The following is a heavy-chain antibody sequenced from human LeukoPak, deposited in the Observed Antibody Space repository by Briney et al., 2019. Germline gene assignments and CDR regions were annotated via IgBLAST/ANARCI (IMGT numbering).Heavy chain of an antibody. J-gene: IGHJ4*02. CDR1: GFTFSSYA. CDR2: ISGSGGST. V-gene: IGHV3-23*01. D-gene: IGHD6-13*01. CDR3: AKDYGSSFTFDY. Sequence: PGGSLRLSCAASGFTFSSYAMSWVRQAPGKGLEWVSAISGSGGSTYYADSAKGRFTVSRDNSKNTLYLQMNSLRAEDTAVYYCAKDYGSSFTFDYWGQGTLVTVSS.